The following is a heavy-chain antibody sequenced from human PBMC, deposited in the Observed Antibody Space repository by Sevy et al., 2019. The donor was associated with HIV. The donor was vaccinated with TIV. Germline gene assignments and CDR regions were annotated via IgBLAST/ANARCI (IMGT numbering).Heavy chain of an antibody. J-gene: IGHJ6*02. CDR1: GFTFSTYS. D-gene: IGHD2-15*01. Sequence: GGSLRLSCAVSGFTFSTYSMTWVRQAPGKGLEWVSSISSSSNYIYYPDSVKGRFTISRDNAKNSLYLQMNSLRAEDTAVYYCARVKAYCSGGSCYSTMGADVWGQGPTVTVSS. CDR3: ARVKAYCSGGSCYSTMGADV. CDR2: ISSSSNYI. V-gene: IGHV3-21*01.